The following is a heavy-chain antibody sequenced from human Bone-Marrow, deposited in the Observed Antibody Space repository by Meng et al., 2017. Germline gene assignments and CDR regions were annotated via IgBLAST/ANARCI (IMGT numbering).Heavy chain of an antibody. D-gene: IGHD6-13*01. CDR1: GYTFTSYG. V-gene: IGHV1-18*01. Sequence: VQVVQAGAEVKKPGASVRVSCKASGYTFTSYGISWVRQAPGQGLEWMGWISAYNGNTNYAQKLQGRVTMTTDTSTSTAYMELRSLRSDDTAVYYCARDEDISAAGKLFGDYWGQGTLVTVSS. CDR3: ARDEDISAAGKLFGDY. CDR2: ISAYNGNT. J-gene: IGHJ4*02.